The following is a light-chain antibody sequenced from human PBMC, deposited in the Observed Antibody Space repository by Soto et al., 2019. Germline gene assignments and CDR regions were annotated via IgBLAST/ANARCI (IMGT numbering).Light chain of an antibody. CDR3: QQYGDSPPT. J-gene: IGKJ1*01. V-gene: IGKV3-20*01. Sequence: EIVLTQSPGTLSLSPGERATLSCRASQSVSSTYLAWYQHIPGQAPSLLIYGSSTRATGVPDRFSGSGSGTDFTLTITRLEPEDFAVYFCQQYGDSPPTFGQGTKVEIK. CDR2: GSS. CDR1: QSVSSTY.